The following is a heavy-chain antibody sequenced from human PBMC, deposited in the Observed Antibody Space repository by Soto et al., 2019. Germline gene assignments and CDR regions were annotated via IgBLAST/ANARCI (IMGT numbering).Heavy chain of an antibody. J-gene: IGHJ4*02. CDR2: INWNGGTT. CDR1: GITFEDYA. V-gene: IGHV3-9*01. CDR3: AKGSSGGSGDNSLSG. Sequence: GGSLRLSCAASGITFEDYAMDWVRQVPGKGLEWVSGINWNGGTTAYADSVNGRFTISRDNAKKSLYLQMNSLRPEDTALYYCAKGSSGGSGDNSLSGWGQGTLVTVSS. D-gene: IGHD2-15*01.